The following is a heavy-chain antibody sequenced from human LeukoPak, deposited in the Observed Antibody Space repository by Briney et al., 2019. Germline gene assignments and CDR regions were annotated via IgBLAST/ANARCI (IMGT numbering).Heavy chain of an antibody. D-gene: IGHD1-7*01. CDR1: GYTFTSYY. J-gene: IGHJ5*02. CDR3: ARDLGITGTTSVGWFDP. V-gene: IGHV1-46*03. CDR2: INPSGGST. Sequence: SVKVSCKASGYTFTSYYMHWVRQAPGQGLEWMGIINPSGGSTSYAQKFQGRVTMTRDTSTSTVYMELSSLRSEDTAVYYCARDLGITGTTSVGWFDPWGQGTLVTVSS.